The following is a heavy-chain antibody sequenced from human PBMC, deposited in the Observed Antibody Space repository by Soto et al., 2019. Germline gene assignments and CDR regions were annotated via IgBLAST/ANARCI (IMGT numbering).Heavy chain of an antibody. J-gene: IGHJ6*02. CDR2: IIPIFGTA. CDR1: GGTFSSYA. D-gene: IGHD4-17*01. Sequence: QVQLVQSGAEVKKPGSSVKVSCKASGGTFSSYAISWVRQAPGQGLEWMGGIIPIFGTANYAQKFQGRVTITADKSTSTAYMELSSLRSEDTAVYYCARVGYGGKTGVDYYSGMDVWGQGTTVTVSS. CDR3: ARVGYGGKTGVDYYSGMDV. V-gene: IGHV1-69*06.